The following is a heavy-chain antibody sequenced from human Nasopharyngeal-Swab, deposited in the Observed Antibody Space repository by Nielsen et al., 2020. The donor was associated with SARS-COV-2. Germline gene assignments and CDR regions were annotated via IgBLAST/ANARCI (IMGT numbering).Heavy chain of an antibody. CDR2: IDWDDDK. D-gene: IGHD5-18*01. CDR3: ARVDVDTSMTH. Sequence: SGPTLVKPTQTLTLTCTFSGFSLSTSGMRVSWIRQPPGKALEWLARIDWDDDKFYSTSLKTRPTISKDTSKNRVVLTMTNMDPVDTATYYCARVDVDTSMTHWGQGTLVTVSS. J-gene: IGHJ4*02. V-gene: IGHV2-70*04. CDR1: GFSLSTSGMR.